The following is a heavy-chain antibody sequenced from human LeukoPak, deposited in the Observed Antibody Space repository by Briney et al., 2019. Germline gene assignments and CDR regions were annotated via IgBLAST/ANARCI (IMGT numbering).Heavy chain of an antibody. CDR1: GFTFSTYG. CDR2: ISYDGSNK. V-gene: IGHV3-30*18. Sequence: GGSLRLSCAASGFTFSTYGMRWVRQAPGKGLEWVAVISYDGSNKYYADSVKGRFAISRDNSKNTLYLQMNSLRAEDTAVYYCAKDLEAYYYYYYMDVWGKGTTVTVSS. CDR3: AKDLEAYYYYYYMDV. J-gene: IGHJ6*03.